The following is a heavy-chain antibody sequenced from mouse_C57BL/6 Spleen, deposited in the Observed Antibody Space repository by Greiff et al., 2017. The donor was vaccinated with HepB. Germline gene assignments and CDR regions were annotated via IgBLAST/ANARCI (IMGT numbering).Heavy chain of an antibody. D-gene: IGHD2-5*01. CDR3: ARSYSNYRYWYFDV. CDR1: GYSFTDYN. CDR2: INPNYGTT. V-gene: IGHV1-39*01. Sequence: EVQVVESGPELVKPGASVKISCKASGYSFTDYNMNWVKQSNGKSLEWIGVINPNYGTTSYNQKFKGKATLTVDQSSSTAYMQLNSLTSEDSAVYYCARSYSNYRYWYFDVWGTGTTVTVSS. J-gene: IGHJ1*03.